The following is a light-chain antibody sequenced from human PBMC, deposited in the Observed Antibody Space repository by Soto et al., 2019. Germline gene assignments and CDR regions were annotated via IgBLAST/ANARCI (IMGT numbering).Light chain of an antibody. CDR3: QSYDSSLRGSV. J-gene: IGLJ7*01. V-gene: IGLV1-40*01. CDR1: SSNLGAGYE. Sequence: QPVLTQPPSVSGAPGQRVTISCTGSSSNLGAGYEVHWYQQLPGAAPKLLIYGNTNRPSGVPDRFSGSKSGTSASLAITGLQAGGEADYYCQSYDSSLRGSVFGGGTQLTSS. CDR2: GNT.